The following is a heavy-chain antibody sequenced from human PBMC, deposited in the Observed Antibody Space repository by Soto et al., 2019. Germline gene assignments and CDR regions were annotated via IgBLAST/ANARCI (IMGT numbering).Heavy chain of an antibody. CDR3: ARDIESVTAKHFFYYYGMDV. J-gene: IGHJ6*02. CDR1: GFTFSNYG. Sequence: ASVKVSCKASGFTFSNYGLNWVRQAPGQGLEWMGWVSANNGHTNYAQDLQGRVSMTTDTSTSTAYMELRGLTFDDTAVYYCARDIESVTAKHFFYYYGMDVCRQLPTFTVSS. CDR2: VSANNGHT. V-gene: IGHV1-18*01. D-gene: IGHD2-8*01.